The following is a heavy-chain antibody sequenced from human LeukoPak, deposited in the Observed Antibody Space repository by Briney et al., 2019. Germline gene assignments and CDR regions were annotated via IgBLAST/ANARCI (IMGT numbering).Heavy chain of an antibody. D-gene: IGHD3-10*01. V-gene: IGHV4-31*03. CDR2: IYCSGST. CDR1: GGSISSGGYY. J-gene: IGHJ5*02. Sequence: PSQTLSLTCTVSGGSISSGGYYWSWIRQHPGKGLEWIGYIYCSGSTYYNPSLKSRVNISVDTSKNQFSLKLSSVTAADTAVYYCARGDYYGSGSQEKFALNWFNPWGQGTLVTVS. CDR3: ARGDYYGSGSQEKFALNWFNP.